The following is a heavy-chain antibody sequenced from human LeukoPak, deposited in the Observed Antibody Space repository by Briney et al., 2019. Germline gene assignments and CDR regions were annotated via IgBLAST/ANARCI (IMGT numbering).Heavy chain of an antibody. CDR2: ISGSGDYT. Sequence: GGSLRLSCEASGFTFSTYSMNWVRQAPGKGLEWVSSISGSGDYTNYAGSVKGRFTISRDNSKNTLYLQMNSLRAEDTAVYYCAREPRDDAFDIWGQGTMVTVSS. V-gene: IGHV3-21*01. CDR3: AREPRDDAFDI. J-gene: IGHJ3*02. CDR1: GFTFSTYS.